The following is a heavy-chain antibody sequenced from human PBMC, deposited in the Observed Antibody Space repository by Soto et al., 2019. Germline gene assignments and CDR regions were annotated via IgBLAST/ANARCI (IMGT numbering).Heavy chain of an antibody. CDR1: GFSLSTGGVG. CDR2: LYLDDDK. D-gene: IGHD2-21*02. CDR3: THSRCGGDCLQSYSSLYYYGMDV. Sequence: QITLMESGPTLVKPTQTLTLTCTFSGFSLSTGGVGVGWIRQPPGKALEWLALLYLDDDKRYSPSLRSRLTITTDTSKNQVVLTMTNMDPVDTATYYCTHSRCGGDCLQSYSSLYYYGMDVWGQGTTVTVSS. V-gene: IGHV2-5*02. J-gene: IGHJ6*02.